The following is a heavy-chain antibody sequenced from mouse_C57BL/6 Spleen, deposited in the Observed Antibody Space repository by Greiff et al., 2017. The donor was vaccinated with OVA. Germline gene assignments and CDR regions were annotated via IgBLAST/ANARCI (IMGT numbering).Heavy chain of an antibody. J-gene: IGHJ4*01. Sequence: EVHLVESGGGLVKPGGSLKLSCAASGFTFSDYGMHWVRQAPEKGLEWVAYISSGSSTIYYADTVKGRFTISRDNAKNTLFLQMTSLRSEDTAMYYCASPYGNYDAMDYWGQGTSVTVSS. CDR3: ASPYGNYDAMDY. CDR2: ISSGSSTI. D-gene: IGHD2-1*01. V-gene: IGHV5-17*01. CDR1: GFTFSDYG.